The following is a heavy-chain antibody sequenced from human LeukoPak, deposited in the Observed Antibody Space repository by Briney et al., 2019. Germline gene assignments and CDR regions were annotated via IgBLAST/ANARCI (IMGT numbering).Heavy chain of an antibody. CDR1: GLTFSDYA. V-gene: IGHV3-23*01. D-gene: IGHD3-3*01. CDR2: ITSGFTP. J-gene: IGHJ4*02. Sequence: GGSLRLSCAASGLTFSDYAMSWFRQAPGKGLEWVSGITSGFTPHYADSVKGRFTISRDNSKNMFHLQLNSLRAEDTAVYYCAKDYPDSRVADVFFEYWGQGTLVTVSS. CDR3: AKDYPDSRVADVFFEY.